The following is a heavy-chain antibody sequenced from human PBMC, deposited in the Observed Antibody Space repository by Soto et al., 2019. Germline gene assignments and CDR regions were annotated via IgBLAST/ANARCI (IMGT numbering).Heavy chain of an antibody. CDR2: IIPIFGTA. D-gene: IGHD1-26*01. V-gene: IGHV1-69*06. CDR1: GGTFSTYS. J-gene: IGHJ4*02. Sequence: QVQLVQSGAEVKKPGSSVKVSCKTSGGTFSTYSIVWVRQAPGEGLEWMGGIIPIFGTANYAQKFQDRVKITSDKSTNTAIMEPSILKSEYTAMYYCASSSGNNYGVGTNYYFDYWGQGTLVTVSS. CDR3: ASSSGNNYGVGTNYYFDY.